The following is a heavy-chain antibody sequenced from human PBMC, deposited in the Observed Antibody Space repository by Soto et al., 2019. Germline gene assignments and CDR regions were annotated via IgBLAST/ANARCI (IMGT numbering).Heavy chain of an antibody. Sequence: XEWVSSISSSSSYIYYADSVKGRFTISRDNSKNTLYLQMNSLRAEDTAVYYCARDASGSYLGYYYYGMDVWGQGTTVTVSS. CDR3: ARDASGSYLGYYYYGMDV. CDR2: ISSSSSYI. J-gene: IGHJ6*02. V-gene: IGHV3-21*01. D-gene: IGHD1-26*01.